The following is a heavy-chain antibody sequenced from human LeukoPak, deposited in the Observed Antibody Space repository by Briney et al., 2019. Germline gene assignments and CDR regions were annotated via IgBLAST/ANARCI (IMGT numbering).Heavy chain of an antibody. CDR2: ISSDGSNK. D-gene: IGHD2-15*01. V-gene: IGHV3-30*04. Sequence: GGSLRLSCAASGFTFSSYTMHWVRQAPGKGLEWVTVISSDGSNKYYSDSVMGRFTISRDNSKNTLYLQMNSLRFEDTAVYYCARDLSGVGIEAYWGQGTLVTVSS. J-gene: IGHJ4*02. CDR1: GFTFSSYT. CDR3: ARDLSGVGIEAY.